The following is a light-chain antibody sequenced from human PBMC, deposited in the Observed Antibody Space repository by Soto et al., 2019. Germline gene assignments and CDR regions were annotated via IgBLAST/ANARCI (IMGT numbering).Light chain of an antibody. V-gene: IGKV1-5*03. CDR2: KAS. J-gene: IGKJ4*01. CDR3: QQYNTYPLT. CDR1: ESISSW. Sequence: DIQMTQSPSTLSASVGDRVSITCRASESISSWLAWYQQKPGKAPKILINKASNLESGVPSRFSGSGSGTEFTLTISSLQPDDFATYYCQQYNTYPLTFGGVTKVEIK.